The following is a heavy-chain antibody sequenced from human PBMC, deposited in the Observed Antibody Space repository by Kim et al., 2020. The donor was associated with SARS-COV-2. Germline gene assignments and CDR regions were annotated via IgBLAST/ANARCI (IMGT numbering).Heavy chain of an antibody. J-gene: IGHJ4*02. CDR3: ARDHTAMVTRSDY. D-gene: IGHD5-18*01. Sequence: YAQKLQGRVTMTPDTSTSTAYMELRGLRSDDTAVYYCARDHTAMVTRSDYWGQGTLVTVSS. V-gene: IGHV1-18*01.